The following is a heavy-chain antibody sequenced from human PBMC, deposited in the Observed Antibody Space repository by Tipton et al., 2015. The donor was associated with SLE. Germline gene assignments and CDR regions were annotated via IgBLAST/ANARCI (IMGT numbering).Heavy chain of an antibody. CDR3: AREGDYYDSSGYYFFDY. CDR2: IYYSGST. Sequence: TLSLTCTVSGGSISSGGYYWSWIRQHPGKGLEWIGYIYYSGSTYYNPSLKSRVTISVDTSKNQFSLRLRFVTAADTAMYYCAREGDYYDSSGYYFFDYWGQGTLVTVSS. J-gene: IGHJ4*02. CDR1: GGSISSGGYY. V-gene: IGHV4-31*03. D-gene: IGHD3-22*01.